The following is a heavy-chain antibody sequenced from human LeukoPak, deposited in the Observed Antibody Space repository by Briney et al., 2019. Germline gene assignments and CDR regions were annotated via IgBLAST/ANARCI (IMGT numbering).Heavy chain of an antibody. CDR2: IYPGDSDT. V-gene: IGHV5-51*01. J-gene: IGHJ4*02. CDR3: ARRDASHDSSGYFGH. Sequence: GESLKISCKGSGYSFTSYWIGWVRQMPGKGLEWLGIIYPGDSDTRYSPSFQGQVTISADKSISTAYLQWSSLKASDTAMYYCARRDASHDSSGYFGHWGQGTLVTVSS. CDR1: GYSFTSYW. D-gene: IGHD3-22*01.